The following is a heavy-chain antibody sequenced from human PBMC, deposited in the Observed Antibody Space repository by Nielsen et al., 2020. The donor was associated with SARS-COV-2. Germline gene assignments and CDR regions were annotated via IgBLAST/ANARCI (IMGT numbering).Heavy chain of an antibody. CDR1: GFTFNTYA. CDR2: ISGGGTNS. CDR3: ANDFGDCGSSTCRPK. V-gene: IGHV3-23*01. J-gene: IGHJ4*02. D-gene: IGHD2-2*01. Sequence: GESLKISCAASGFTFNTYAMSWIRQAPGKGLEWISAISGGGTNSFYADSVKGRFTISRDNSNHTLYLQLTNLRAEDTAVYYCANDFGDCGSSTCRPKWGQGSRTTVSS.